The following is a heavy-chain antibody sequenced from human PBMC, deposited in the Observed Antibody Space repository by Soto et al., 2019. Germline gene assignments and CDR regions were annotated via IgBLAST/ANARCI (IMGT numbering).Heavy chain of an antibody. D-gene: IGHD1-20*01. CDR3: ARNLNWNDYYYYGMDV. J-gene: IGHJ6*02. CDR2: IYPGDSDT. Sequence: GESLKISCKGSEYSFTNYWIGWVRQMPGKGLEWMGIIYPGDSDTRYSPSFQGQVTISADKSISTAYLQWSSLKASDTAMYYCARNLNWNDYYYYGMDVWGQGTTVTVSS. CDR1: EYSFTNYW. V-gene: IGHV5-51*01.